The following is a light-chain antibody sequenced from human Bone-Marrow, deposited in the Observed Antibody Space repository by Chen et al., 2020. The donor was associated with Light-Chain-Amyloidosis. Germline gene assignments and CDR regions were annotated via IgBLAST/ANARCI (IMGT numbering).Light chain of an antibody. CDR3: QQSHSIPRT. CDR2: GAS. V-gene: IGKV1-39*01. CDR1: RDIATY. J-gene: IGKJ2*01. Sequence: IQRTHSPSPLSQFVGERVTITCRPSRDIATYLNWYQYKPGKIPNLLIYGASSLLSGVPSRFSGSGSGTDFTLTISSLQPEDFATYYCQQSHSIPRTFGQGTKVDI.